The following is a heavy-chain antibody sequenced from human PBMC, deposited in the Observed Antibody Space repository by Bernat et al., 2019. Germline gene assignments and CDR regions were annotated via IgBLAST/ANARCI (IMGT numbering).Heavy chain of an antibody. J-gene: IGHJ6*02. Sequence: QVQLVESGGGVVQPGRSLRLSCEASKFTFSSYGMHWVRQAPGKGLEWVAVIWHDGSNENYADSVKGRFTISRDNSKNTLYLQMNGLRAEDAAVYYCARVSLYVAPASAMAVWGQGTPVTVSS. CDR1: KFTFSSYG. V-gene: IGHV3-33*01. D-gene: IGHD3-16*01. CDR3: ARVSLYVAPASAMAV. CDR2: IWHDGSNE.